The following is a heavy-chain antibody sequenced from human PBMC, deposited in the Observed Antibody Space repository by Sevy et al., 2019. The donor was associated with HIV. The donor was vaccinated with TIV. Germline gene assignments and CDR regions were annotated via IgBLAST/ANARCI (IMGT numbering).Heavy chain of an antibody. V-gene: IGHV3-48*02. J-gene: IGHJ6*02. CDR2: ISGSSSTI. Sequence: GGSLRLSCAASGFTFSRFTMNWVRQAPGKGLEWVSYISGSSSTIYYAESVKGRFTISRDNAENSLYRQMNNVRDEDRAVYYCARAVDLSNDYYYYGMDVWGQGTTVTVSS. CDR3: ARAVDLSNDYYYYGMDV. D-gene: IGHD2-8*01. CDR1: GFTFSRFT.